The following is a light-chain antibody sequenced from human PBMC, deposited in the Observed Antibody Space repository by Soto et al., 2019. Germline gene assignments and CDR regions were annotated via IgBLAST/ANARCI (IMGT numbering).Light chain of an antibody. V-gene: IGLV1-47*01. CDR3: AAWDDSRGV. CDR2: RNN. Sequence: QSVLTQSPSASGTPGQRVTISCSGSSSNIGSNYVYWYQQLPGTAPKLLIYRNNQRPSGVPDRFSGSKSGTSASLAISGLRSEDEADYYCAAWDDSRGVFGGGTKLTVL. J-gene: IGLJ2*01. CDR1: SSNIGSNY.